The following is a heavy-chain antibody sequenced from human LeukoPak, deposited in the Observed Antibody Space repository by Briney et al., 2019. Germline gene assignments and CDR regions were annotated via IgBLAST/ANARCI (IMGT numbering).Heavy chain of an antibody. CDR2: INHSGST. CDR3: ASIIVVVPAAIPTYFDY. J-gene: IGHJ4*02. CDR1: GGSFSGYY. Sequence: DPSETLSLTCAVYGGSFSGYYWSWIRQPPGKGLEWIGEINHSGSTNYNPSLKSRVTISVDTSKNQFSLKLSSVTAADTAVYYCASIIVVVPAAIPTYFDYWGQGTLVTVSP. V-gene: IGHV4-34*01. D-gene: IGHD2-2*02.